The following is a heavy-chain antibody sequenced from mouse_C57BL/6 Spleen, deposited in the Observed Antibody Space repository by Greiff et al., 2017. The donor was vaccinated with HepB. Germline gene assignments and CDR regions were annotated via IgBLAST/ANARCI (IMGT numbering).Heavy chain of an antibody. CDR1: GYTFTSYW. Sequence: QVQLQQSGAELVMPGASVKLSCKASGYTFTSYWMHWVKQRPGQGLEWIGEIDPSDSYTNYNQKFKGKSTLTVDKSSSTAYMQLSSLTSEDSAVYYCARRRRFYYDYDGGAMDYWGQGTSVTVSS. V-gene: IGHV1-69*01. CDR2: IDPSDSYT. D-gene: IGHD2-4*01. J-gene: IGHJ4*01. CDR3: ARRRRFYYDYDGGAMDY.